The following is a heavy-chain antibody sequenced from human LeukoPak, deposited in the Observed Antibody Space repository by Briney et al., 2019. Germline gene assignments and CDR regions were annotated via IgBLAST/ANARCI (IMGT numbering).Heavy chain of an antibody. J-gene: IGHJ5*02. Sequence: TSETLSLTCAVSGGSISSSNWWSWVRQPPGKGLEWIGEIYHSGSTNYNPSLKSRVTISVDKSKNQFSLKLSSVTAADTAVYYCARMLFAMTTVFFDPWGQGTLVTVSS. CDR2: IYHSGST. V-gene: IGHV4-4*02. CDR1: GGSISSSNW. D-gene: IGHD4-11*01. CDR3: ARMLFAMTTVFFDP.